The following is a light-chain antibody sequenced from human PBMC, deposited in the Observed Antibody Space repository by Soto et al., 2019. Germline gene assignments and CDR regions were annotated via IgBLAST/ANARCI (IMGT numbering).Light chain of an antibody. V-gene: IGKV3-11*01. CDR1: QSVSSY. Sequence: EIVLTQSPATLSLSPGERATLSCRASQSVSSYLAWYQQKPGQAPRLLIYDASNMATGIPARFSGSGSGTDFTLTISSLAPEDFAFYYCQHRSNWPLTFGGGTKVEIK. J-gene: IGKJ4*01. CDR2: DAS. CDR3: QHRSNWPLT.